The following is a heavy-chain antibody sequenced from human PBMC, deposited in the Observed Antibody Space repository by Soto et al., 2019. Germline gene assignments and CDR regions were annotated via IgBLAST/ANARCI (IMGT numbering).Heavy chain of an antibody. D-gene: IGHD2-8*01. V-gene: IGHV4-31*03. CDR2: IYYSGST. CDR3: ARDWLMVYNPGEEDYGMDV. J-gene: IGHJ6*02. Sequence: PSETLSLTCTVSGGSISSGGYYWSWIRQHPGKGLEWIGYIYYSGSTYYNPSLKSRVTISVDTSKNQFSLKLSSVTAADTAVYYCARDWLMVYNPGEEDYGMDVWGQGTTVTVSS. CDR1: GGSISSGGYY.